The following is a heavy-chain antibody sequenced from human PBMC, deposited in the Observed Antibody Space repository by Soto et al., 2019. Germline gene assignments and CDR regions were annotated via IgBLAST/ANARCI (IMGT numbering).Heavy chain of an antibody. J-gene: IGHJ4*02. Sequence: GGSLRLSCAASGFTFDDYAMHWVRQAPGKGLEWVSGISWNSGSIGYADSVKGRFTISRDNAKNSLYLQMNSLRAEDTALYYCAKALIRGVVVAATIDYWGQGTLVTVSS. D-gene: IGHD2-15*01. CDR1: GFTFDDYA. CDR2: ISWNSGSI. CDR3: AKALIRGVVVAATIDY. V-gene: IGHV3-9*01.